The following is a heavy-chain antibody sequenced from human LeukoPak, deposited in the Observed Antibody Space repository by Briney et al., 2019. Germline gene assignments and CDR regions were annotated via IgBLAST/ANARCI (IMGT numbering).Heavy chain of an antibody. CDR1: GFTFSSNA. CDR2: ISGSGDST. D-gene: IGHD6-19*01. CDR3: AKYLAGGWYYIDC. J-gene: IGHJ4*02. V-gene: IGHV3-23*01. Sequence: GGSLRLSCAASGFTFSSNAMSWVRQAPGKGLEWVSGISGSGDSTYYIESVKGRFTISRDNSKNTLYLGMNSLRAEDTAVYYCAKYLAGGWYYIDCWGQGTLVTVSS.